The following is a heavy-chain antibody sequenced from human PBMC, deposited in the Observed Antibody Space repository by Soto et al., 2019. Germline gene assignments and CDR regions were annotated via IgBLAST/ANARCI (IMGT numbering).Heavy chain of an antibody. J-gene: IGHJ6*03. CDR3: ARKRGIITLGVYYYYMDV. CDR1: GFTFTSSA. Sequence: SVKVSCKASGFTFTSSAGQWVRQARGQRLEWIGWIVVGSGNTNYAQKFQERVTITRDMSTSTAYMELSSVTAADTAVYYCARKRGIITLGVYYYYMDVWGKGTTVTVSS. CDR2: IVVGSGNT. D-gene: IGHD3-10*01. V-gene: IGHV1-58*01.